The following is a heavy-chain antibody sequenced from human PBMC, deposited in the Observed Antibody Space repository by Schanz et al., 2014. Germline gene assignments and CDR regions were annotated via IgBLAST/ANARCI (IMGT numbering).Heavy chain of an antibody. CDR3: AKVRNIHGWDYYGLDV. CDR2: MYINSGST. J-gene: IGHJ6*02. Sequence: EVQLVESGGGLIQPGGSLRLSCAVSGFTVNTNYMSWVRQAPGKGLEWISSMYINSGSTQYADSVKGRFTISRDNSKNTLYLQMNSLRAEDTAIYYCAKVRNIHGWDYYGLDVWGQGTTVTVSS. D-gene: IGHD6-19*01. CDR1: GFTVNTNY. V-gene: IGHV3-53*01.